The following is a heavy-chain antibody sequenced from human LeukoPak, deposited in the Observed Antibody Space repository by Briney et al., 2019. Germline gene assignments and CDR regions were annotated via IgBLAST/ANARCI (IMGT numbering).Heavy chain of an antibody. J-gene: IGHJ6*03. CDR2: ISGRSSDI. CDR3: AKVKYYGSGSFYYYMDV. V-gene: IGHV3-21*01. CDR1: AFTFSSYS. D-gene: IGHD3-10*01. Sequence: GGSLRLSCAGSAFTFSSYSMNWVRQAPGKGLEWVSSISGRSSDIYYADSVKGRFSISRDNAKNSLYLQMKSLRAEDTAVYYCAKVKYYGSGSFYYYMDVWGKGTTVTISS.